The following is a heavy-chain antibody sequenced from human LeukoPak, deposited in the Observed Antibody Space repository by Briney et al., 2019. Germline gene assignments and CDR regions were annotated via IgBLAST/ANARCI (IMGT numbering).Heavy chain of an antibody. Sequence: GGSLRLSCAASGFTFSSYAMHWVRQAPGKGLEWVAVISYDGSNKYYAGSVKGRFTISRDDSKNTLYLQMNSLRAEDTAVYYCARAGYCSSTSCYSYYFDYWGQGTLVTVSS. J-gene: IGHJ4*02. CDR1: GFTFSSYA. CDR2: ISYDGSNK. CDR3: ARAGYCSSTSCYSYYFDY. V-gene: IGHV3-30*04. D-gene: IGHD2-2*01.